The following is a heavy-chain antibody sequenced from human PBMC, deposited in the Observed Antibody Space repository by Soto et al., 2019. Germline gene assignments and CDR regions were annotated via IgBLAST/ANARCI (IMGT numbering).Heavy chain of an antibody. CDR3: VGMYTSPLSI. D-gene: IGHD7-27*01. V-gene: IGHV3-30*03. CDR2: ISYDGSNQ. J-gene: IGHJ4*02. Sequence: QVPLVESGGGVVQPGRSLRLSCVASGFTFSSYGMHWVRQVPGKGLEWVAVISYDGSNQYYADSVKGRFTISRDNSKNTLYLQLNSLRAEDTAVYYCVGMYTSPLSIWGQGTLVTVSS. CDR1: GFTFSSYG.